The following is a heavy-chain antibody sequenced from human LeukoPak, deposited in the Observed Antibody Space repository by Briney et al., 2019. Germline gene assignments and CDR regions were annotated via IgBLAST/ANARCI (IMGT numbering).Heavy chain of an antibody. D-gene: IGHD6-13*01. V-gene: IGHV3-53*01. CDR2: IYSGGST. CDR3: ARSRIVAAPPVFDY. CDR1: GFTVSSNY. J-gene: IGHJ4*02. Sequence: GGSLRLSCAASGFTVSSNYMSWVRQAPGKGLEWVSVIYSGGSTYYADSAKGRFTISRDNSKNTLYLQMNSLGAEDTAVYYCARSRIVAAPPVFDYWGQGTLVTVSS.